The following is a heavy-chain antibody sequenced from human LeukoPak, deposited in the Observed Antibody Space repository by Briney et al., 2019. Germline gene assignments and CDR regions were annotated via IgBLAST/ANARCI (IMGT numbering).Heavy chain of an antibody. CDR1: GGPPNGHQ. CDR3: AREDYGDYSGGFDY. V-gene: IGHV4-59*11. J-gene: IGHJ4*02. Sequence: SETPSPTRNVSGGPPNGHQPGGVPQPPGEGRGGVRYIYYSGSTNYNPSLKSRVTISVDTSKNQFSLKLSSVTAADTAVYYCAREDYGDYSGGFDYWGQGTLVTVSS. D-gene: IGHD4-17*01. CDR2: IYYSGST.